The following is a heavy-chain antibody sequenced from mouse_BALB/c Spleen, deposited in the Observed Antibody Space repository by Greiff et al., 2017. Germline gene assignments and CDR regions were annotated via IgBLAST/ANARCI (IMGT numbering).Heavy chain of an antibody. CDR2: ISSGGST. D-gene: IGHD1-2*01. CDR3: ANLITTAHYFDY. J-gene: IGHJ2*01. V-gene: IGHV5-6-5*01. CDR1: GFTFSSYA. Sequence: EVHLVESGGGLVQPGGSRKLSCAASGFTFSSYAMSWVRQTPEKRLEWVASISSGGSTYYPDSVKGRFTISRDNARNILYLQMSSLRSEDTAMYYCANLITTAHYFDYWGQGTTLTVSS.